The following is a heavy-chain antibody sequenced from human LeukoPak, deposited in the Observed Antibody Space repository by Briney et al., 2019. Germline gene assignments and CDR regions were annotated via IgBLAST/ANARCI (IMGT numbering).Heavy chain of an antibody. CDR1: GFTFSSYG. CDR2: MSGDATST. CDR3: AKRTSGSSWYSSDY. J-gene: IGHJ4*02. V-gene: IGHV3-23*01. D-gene: IGHD6-13*01. Sequence: PGGSLRLSCAASGFTFSSYGMSWVRQAPGKGLEWVSTMSGDATSTYYADSVKGRFTISRDNSKNTLYLQMNSLRAEDTAVYYCAKRTSGSSWYSSDYWGQGTLVTVSS.